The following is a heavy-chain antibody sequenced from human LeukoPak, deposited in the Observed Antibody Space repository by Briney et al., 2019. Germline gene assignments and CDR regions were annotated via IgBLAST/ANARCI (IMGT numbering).Heavy chain of an antibody. CDR1: GGSISTYY. CDR2: IYHSGST. J-gene: IGHJ1*01. CDR3: ARGGAARLHFQI. D-gene: IGHD6-6*01. V-gene: IGHV4-59*01. Sequence: SETLSLTCTASGGSISTYYWNWIRQPPGKGLEWIGYIYHSGSTNYNPSLQSRVTISVDTSKNQFSLNLSSVTAADTAVYYCARGGAARLHFQIWGQGTLVTVSS.